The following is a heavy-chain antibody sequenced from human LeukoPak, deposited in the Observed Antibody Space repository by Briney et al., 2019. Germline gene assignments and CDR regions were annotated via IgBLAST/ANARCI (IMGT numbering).Heavy chain of an antibody. D-gene: IGHD2-21*02. J-gene: IGHJ6*03. CDR1: GFTFSSYW. CDR2: IKQDGSEK. CDR3: ARDRVSFCGGGCYSGSYYYMDV. Sequence: PGGSLRLSCAVSGFTFSSYWMSWVRQAPGKGLEWVANIKQDGSEKYYVDSVKGRFTISRDNAKNSLYLQMNSLRAEDTAVYYCARDRVSFCGGGCYSGSYYYMDVWGKGTTVTVSS. V-gene: IGHV3-7*01.